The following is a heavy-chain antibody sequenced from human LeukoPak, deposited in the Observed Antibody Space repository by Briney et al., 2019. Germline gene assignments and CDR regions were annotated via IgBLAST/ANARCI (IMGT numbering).Heavy chain of an antibody. J-gene: IGHJ6*02. Sequence: ASVKVSCKASGYTFTSYGISWVRQAPGQGLEWMGWISAYNGNTNYAQKLQGRVTMTTDTSTSTAYMELRSLRSDDTAVYYCARDTPREPGTQVLGYYGMDVWGQGTTVTVSS. D-gene: IGHD1-26*01. CDR2: ISAYNGNT. V-gene: IGHV1-18*01. CDR1: GYTFTSYG. CDR3: ARDTPREPGTQVLGYYGMDV.